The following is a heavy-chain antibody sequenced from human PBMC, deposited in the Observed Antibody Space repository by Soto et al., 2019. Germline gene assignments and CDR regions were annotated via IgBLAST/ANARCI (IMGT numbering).Heavy chain of an antibody. Sequence: QVQLVQSGAEVKKPGASVKVSCKASGYSFTSYVISWVRQAPGQGLEWMGWISAYNGNTNHAQKLQGRVTMTTDTSTRTAYMELRRLRSDDTAVYYCARDNGFGESDVWCQGTTVTVSS. CDR3: ARDNGFGESDV. CDR1: GYSFTSYV. D-gene: IGHD3-10*01. J-gene: IGHJ6*02. CDR2: ISAYNGNT. V-gene: IGHV1-18*01.